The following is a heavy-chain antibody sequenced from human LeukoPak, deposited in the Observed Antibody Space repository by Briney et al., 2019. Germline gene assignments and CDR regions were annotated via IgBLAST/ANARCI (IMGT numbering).Heavy chain of an antibody. CDR1: GFTFDDYA. J-gene: IGHJ4*02. CDR2: ISWNSGSI. V-gene: IGHV3-9*01. D-gene: IGHD3-16*02. CDR3: AKDISEGPITFGGVIAPSFDY. Sequence: CRSLRLSCAASGFTFDDYAIHWVRQPPGKGLEWVSGISWNSGSIGYADSAKGRFTISRDNAKNSLYLQMNSLRAEDTALYYCAKDISEGPITFGGVIAPSFDYWGQGTLVTVSS.